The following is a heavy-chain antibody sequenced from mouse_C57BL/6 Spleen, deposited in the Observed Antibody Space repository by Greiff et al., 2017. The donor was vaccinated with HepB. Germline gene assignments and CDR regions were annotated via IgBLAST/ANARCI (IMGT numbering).Heavy chain of an antibody. V-gene: IGHV1-62-2*01. J-gene: IGHJ2*01. Sequence: QVQLQQSGAELVKPGASVKLSCKASGYTFTEYTIHWVKQRPGQGLEWIGWFYPGSGSIKYNEKFKDKATLTADKSSSTVYMELSRLTSEDSAVYFCARHSPYYYGSSYYFDYWGQGTTLTVSS. D-gene: IGHD1-1*01. CDR1: GYTFTEYT. CDR2: FYPGSGSI. CDR3: ARHSPYYYGSSYYFDY.